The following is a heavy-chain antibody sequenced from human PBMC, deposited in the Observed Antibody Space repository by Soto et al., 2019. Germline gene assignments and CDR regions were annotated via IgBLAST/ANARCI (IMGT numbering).Heavy chain of an antibody. D-gene: IGHD3-10*01. CDR1: GYRFTSYA. CDR2: INAGKGNT. V-gene: IGHV1-3*01. J-gene: IGHJ4*02. CDR3: ARDLRFTPPPDKQLTSALLLWFGEPHG. Sequence: ALVKVSCKASGYRFTSYAMHWVRQEPGQRLEWMGWINAGKGNTKYSQKFQGRVTITRDTSASTAYMELSSLRSEDTAVYYCARDLRFTPPPDKQLTSALLLWFGEPHGWGQGTLVTVSS.